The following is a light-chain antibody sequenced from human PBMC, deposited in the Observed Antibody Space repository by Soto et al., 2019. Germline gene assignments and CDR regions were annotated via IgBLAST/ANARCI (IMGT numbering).Light chain of an antibody. V-gene: IGLV2-14*01. CDR3: SSYTSSSTPVV. CDR2: EVS. J-gene: IGLJ2*01. CDR1: SSDVGLYDF. Sequence: QSVLTQPASVSGSPGQSITISCTGASSDVGLYDFVSWYQHHPGKAPKLLIFEVSYRPSGVSSRFSGSKSGNTASLTISGLQAEDEADYYCSSYTSSSTPVVFGGGTKLTVL.